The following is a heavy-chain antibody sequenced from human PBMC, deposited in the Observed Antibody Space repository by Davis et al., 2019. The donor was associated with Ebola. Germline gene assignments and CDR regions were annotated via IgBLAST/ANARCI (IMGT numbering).Heavy chain of an antibody. V-gene: IGHV3-21*01. CDR2: ISSSSSYI. Sequence: GESLKISCAASGFTFSSYGMHWVRQAPGKGLEWVSSISSSSSYIYYADSVKGRFTISRDNAKNSLYLQMNSLRAEDTAVYYCAKDGYSSSSRGWYFDLWGRGTLVTVSS. D-gene: IGHD6-6*01. J-gene: IGHJ2*01. CDR3: AKDGYSSSSRGWYFDL. CDR1: GFTFSSYG.